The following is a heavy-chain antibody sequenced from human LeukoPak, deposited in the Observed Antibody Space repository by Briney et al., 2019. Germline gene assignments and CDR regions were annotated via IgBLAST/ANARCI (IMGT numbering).Heavy chain of an antibody. CDR3: AKVHCISTNCNHIWTYFDY. CDR2: ITVNNGYT. D-gene: IGHD2-2*01. Sequence: ASVKVSCKASGYTFTGYYMHWLRQAPGQGLEWMGWITVNNGYTKYAQELQGRVTMTTDTSTSTAYMELRSLRSDDTAVYYCAKVHCISTNCNHIWTYFDYWGQGTLVTVSS. J-gene: IGHJ4*02. CDR1: GYTFTGYY. V-gene: IGHV1-18*04.